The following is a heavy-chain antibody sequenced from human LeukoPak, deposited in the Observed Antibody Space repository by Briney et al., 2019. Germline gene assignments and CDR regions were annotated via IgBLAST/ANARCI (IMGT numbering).Heavy chain of an antibody. Sequence: GGSLRLSCSASGFTFSSYAMHWVRQAPGKGLEYVSAISSNGGSTYYADSVKGRFTISRDNSKNTLYLQMSSLRAEDTAVYYCVKDDCSSTSCYYYYGMDVWGQGTTVTVSS. CDR2: ISSNGGST. V-gene: IGHV3-64D*06. J-gene: IGHJ6*02. CDR3: VKDDCSSTSCYYYYGMDV. CDR1: GFTFSSYA. D-gene: IGHD2-2*01.